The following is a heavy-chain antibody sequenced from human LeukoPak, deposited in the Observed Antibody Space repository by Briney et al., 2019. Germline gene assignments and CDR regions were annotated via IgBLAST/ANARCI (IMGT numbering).Heavy chain of an antibody. D-gene: IGHD6-19*01. CDR1: GGSISSYY. J-gene: IGHJ5*02. CDR3: AREKGIAVAGTLSDWFDP. Sequence: PSETLSLTCTVSGGSISSYYWSWIRQPAGKGLEWIGRIYTSGSTNYNPSLKSRVTMSVDTSKNQFSLKLSSVTAADTAVCYCAREKGIAVAGTLSDWFDPWGQGTLVTVSS. CDR2: IYTSGST. V-gene: IGHV4-4*07.